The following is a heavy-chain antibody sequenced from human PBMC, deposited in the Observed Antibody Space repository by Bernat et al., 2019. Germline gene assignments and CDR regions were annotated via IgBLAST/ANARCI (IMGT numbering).Heavy chain of an antibody. CDR2: ISGRGENT. Sequence: EVQLLESGGGLVQPGGSLRLSCAASGFTFSSHAMSWVRQAPGRGLEWVSAISGRGENTYYADSVKGRFTISRDNSNNMLYLQVSSLRAEDTAVYYCAIRAGSNNGWFDSWGQGTLVTVSS. V-gene: IGHV3-23*01. D-gene: IGHD1-14*01. J-gene: IGHJ5*01. CDR3: AIRAGSNNGWFDS. CDR1: GFTFSSHA.